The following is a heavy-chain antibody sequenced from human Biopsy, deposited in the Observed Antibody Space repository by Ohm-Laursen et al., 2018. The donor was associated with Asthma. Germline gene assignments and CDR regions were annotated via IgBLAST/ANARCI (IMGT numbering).Heavy chain of an antibody. CDR3: ARKAGSCISRTCYSLDF. CDR1: GGTFNTYV. J-gene: IGHJ4*02. V-gene: IGHV1-69*13. CDR2: INSVFGTA. D-gene: IGHD2-2*01. Sequence: SVKVSCKSLGGTFNTYVIGWVRQAPGQGLEWMGGINSVFGTATYPQKFQDRVTITADDSTSTVCMELSSLRSEGTAVYYCARKAGSCISRTCYSLDFWGQGTLVTVSS.